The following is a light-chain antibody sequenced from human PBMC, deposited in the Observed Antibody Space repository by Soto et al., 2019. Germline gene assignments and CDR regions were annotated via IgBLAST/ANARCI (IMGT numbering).Light chain of an antibody. Sequence: EIVMTQSPATLSVSPGERATLSCRASQSVSSNLAWYQQKPGQAPRLLIYGASTRATGIPARFSGSGSGTDFPLTISSLLSEDFAVYYCQQYNNCPPWTFGQGTKVEIK. J-gene: IGKJ1*01. V-gene: IGKV3-15*01. CDR3: QQYNNCPPWT. CDR1: QSVSSN. CDR2: GAS.